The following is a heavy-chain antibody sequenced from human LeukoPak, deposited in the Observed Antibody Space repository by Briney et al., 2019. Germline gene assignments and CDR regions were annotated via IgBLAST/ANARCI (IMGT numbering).Heavy chain of an antibody. J-gene: IGHJ4*02. V-gene: IGHV4-61*01. Sequence: SETLSLTCTVSGGSANSDNYYWSWIRQPPGRGLEWIGYIFYTGSTNYNPSLKSRVTISVDTSKNQFSLKVSSVTAADTAVYYCARDVGFDWGQGTLVTVSS. CDR1: GGSANSDNYY. CDR3: ARDVGFD. CDR2: IFYTGST. D-gene: IGHD6-25*01.